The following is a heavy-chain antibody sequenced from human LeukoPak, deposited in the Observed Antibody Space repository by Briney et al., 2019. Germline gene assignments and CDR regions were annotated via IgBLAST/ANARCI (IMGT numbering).Heavy chain of an antibody. J-gene: IGHJ4*02. CDR2: ISSSSSYI. Sequence: PGGSLRLSCAASGFTFSSYSMNWVRQAPGKGLEWVSSISSSSSYIYYADSVKGRFTISRDNAKNSLYLLMNSLRVEGTAVYYCARQPPRGYNWNYLVPFDYWGQGTPVTVSS. CDR3: ARQPPRGYNWNYLVPFDY. CDR1: GFTFSSYS. V-gene: IGHV3-21*01. D-gene: IGHD1-7*01.